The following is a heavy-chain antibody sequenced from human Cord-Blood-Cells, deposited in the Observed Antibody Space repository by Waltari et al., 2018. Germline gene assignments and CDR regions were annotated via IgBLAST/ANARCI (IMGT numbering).Heavy chain of an antibody. CDR2: ISYDGSNK. V-gene: IGHV3-30*04. CDR3: ARADILTGYLFDY. Sequence: QVQLVESGGGVVQPGRSLRLSCAASGFTFSSYAMHWVRQAPGKGLEWVAVISYDGSNKYYADSVKGRFTISRDNSKNTLYLQMNSLRAEDTAVYYCARADILTGYLFDYWGQGTLVTVSS. D-gene: IGHD3-9*01. CDR1: GFTFSSYA. J-gene: IGHJ4*02.